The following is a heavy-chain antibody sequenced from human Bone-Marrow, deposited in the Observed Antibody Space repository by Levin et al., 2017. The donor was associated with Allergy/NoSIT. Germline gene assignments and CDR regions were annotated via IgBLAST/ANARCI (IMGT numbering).Heavy chain of an antibody. CDR1: GFKFSDYD. Sequence: GGSLRLSCAASGFKFSDYDMSWIRQAPGKGLEWISYISSGSSYTNYADSVKGRFTISRDNAKNSLYLQMNSLRAEDTAVYYCARPITGTTPGGAFNIWGQGTMVTVSS. CDR3: ARPITGTTPGGAFNI. J-gene: IGHJ3*02. CDR2: ISSGSSYT. V-gene: IGHV3-11*03. D-gene: IGHD1-20*01.